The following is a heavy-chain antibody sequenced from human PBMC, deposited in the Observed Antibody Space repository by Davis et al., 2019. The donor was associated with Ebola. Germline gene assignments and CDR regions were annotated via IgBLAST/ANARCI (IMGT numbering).Heavy chain of an antibody. CDR3: ATVGYSSGWYWGWFDP. CDR1: GYTLTELS. J-gene: IGHJ5*02. CDR2: FDPEDGET. V-gene: IGHV1-24*01. Sequence: ASVKVSCKVSGYTLTELSMHWVRQAPGKGLEWMGGFDPEDGETIYAQKFQGRVTMTEDTSTDTAYMELSSLRSEDTAVYYCATVGYSSGWYWGWFDPWGQGTLVTVSS. D-gene: IGHD6-19*01.